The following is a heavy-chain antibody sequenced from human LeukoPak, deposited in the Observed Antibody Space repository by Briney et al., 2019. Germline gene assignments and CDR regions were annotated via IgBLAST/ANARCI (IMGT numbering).Heavy chain of an antibody. Sequence: GGPLRLSCAPSGFTFSSYAMSWGRQGPGRGLEWVSAITGSVDSTYYADSVKGRVTFSRDNSKNTPYLQMNSLRAEDTAVYYCARRSSSGGYFDYWGRGTLVTVSS. CDR2: ITGSVDST. CDR1: GFTFSSYA. CDR3: ARRSSSGGYFDY. J-gene: IGHJ4*02. D-gene: IGHD3-22*01. V-gene: IGHV3-23*01.